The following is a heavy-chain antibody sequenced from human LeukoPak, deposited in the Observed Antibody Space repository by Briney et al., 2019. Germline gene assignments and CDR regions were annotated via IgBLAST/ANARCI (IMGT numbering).Heavy chain of an antibody. CDR1: GGSFSDYY. J-gene: IGHJ5*02. CDR2: INHSGST. V-gene: IGHV4-34*01. CDR3: ARGRMRYYGSGSYYNVAREHNWFDP. Sequence: KPSETLSLTCAVYGGSFSDYYWSWIRQPPGKGLEWIGEINHSGSTNYDPSLKSRVTISVDTSKNQFSLKLSSVTAADTAVYYCARGRMRYYGSGSYYNVAREHNWFDPWGQGTLVTVSS. D-gene: IGHD3-10*01.